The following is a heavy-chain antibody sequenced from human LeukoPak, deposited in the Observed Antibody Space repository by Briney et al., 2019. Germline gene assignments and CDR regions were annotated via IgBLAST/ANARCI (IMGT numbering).Heavy chain of an antibody. CDR2: IYSGGST. J-gene: IGHJ4*02. V-gene: IGHV3-66*01. Sequence: PGGSLRLSCAASGFTFSSYAMSWVRQAPGKGLGWVSVIYSGGSTYYADSVKGRFTISRDNSKNTLYLQMNSLRAEDTAVYYCARDTAGIQLYQDWGQGTLVTVSS. CDR1: GFTFSSYA. CDR3: ARDTAGIQLYQD. D-gene: IGHD5-18*01.